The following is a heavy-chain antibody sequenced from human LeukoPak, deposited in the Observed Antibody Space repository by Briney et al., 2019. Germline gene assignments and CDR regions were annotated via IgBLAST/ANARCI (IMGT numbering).Heavy chain of an antibody. V-gene: IGHV1-24*01. CDR1: GYTLTEFS. D-gene: IGHD3-10*01. CDR2: FDREHGET. J-gene: IGHJ4*02. Sequence: ASVKVSCKVSGYTLTEFSIHWVRQAPGKGLEAMGGFDREHGETIYAQKLKGRVTMTEDTSTDTAYMELSSLRSEDTAVYFCAAVWLGVGDNDYWGQGTLVTVSS. CDR3: AAVWLGVGDNDY.